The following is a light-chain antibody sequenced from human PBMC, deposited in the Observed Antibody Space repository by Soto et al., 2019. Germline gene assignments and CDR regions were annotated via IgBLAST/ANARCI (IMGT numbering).Light chain of an antibody. CDR2: GAS. CDR3: QQYNNWPGT. CDR1: QSVSSY. V-gene: IGKV3-15*01. J-gene: IGKJ1*01. Sequence: EIVMTQSTATLSVSPGERATLSCRASQSVSSYLAWYQQKPGQAPRLLIYGASTRATGIPARFSGSGSGTEFTLTISSPQSEDFAVYYCQQYNNWPGTFGQGTKVDIK.